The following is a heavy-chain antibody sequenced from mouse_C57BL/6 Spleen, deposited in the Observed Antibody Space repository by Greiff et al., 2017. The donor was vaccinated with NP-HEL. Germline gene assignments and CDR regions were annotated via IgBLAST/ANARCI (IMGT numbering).Heavy chain of an antibody. Sequence: EVKVVESGEGLVKPGGSLKLSCAASGFTFSSYAMSWVRQTPGKRLEWVAYISSGGDYIYYADTVKGRFTISRDNARNTLYLQMSSLKSEDTAMYYCTRVGNRIVTTAWFAYWGQGTLVTVSA. D-gene: IGHD2-5*01. CDR3: TRVGNRIVTTAWFAY. CDR1: GFTFSSYA. CDR2: ISSGGDYI. V-gene: IGHV5-9-1*02. J-gene: IGHJ3*01.